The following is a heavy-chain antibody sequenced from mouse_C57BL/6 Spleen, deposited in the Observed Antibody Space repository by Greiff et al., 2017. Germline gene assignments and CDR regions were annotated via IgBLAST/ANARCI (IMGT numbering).Heavy chain of an antibody. V-gene: IGHV2-2*01. J-gene: IGHJ4*01. D-gene: IGHD1-1*01. CDR1: GFSLTSYG. CDR3: ARGLRYYAMDY. CDR2: IWSGGST. Sequence: VQLQQSGPGLVQPSQSLSITCTVSGFSLTSYGVHWVRQSPGKGLEWLGVIWSGGSTDYNAAFIYRLSISKDNSKSQVFFKMNSLQADDTAIYYCARGLRYYAMDYWGQGTSVTVSS.